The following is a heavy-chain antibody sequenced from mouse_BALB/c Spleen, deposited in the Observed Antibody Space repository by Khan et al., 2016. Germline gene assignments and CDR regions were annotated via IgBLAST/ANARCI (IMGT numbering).Heavy chain of an antibody. CDR3: ARCGGLRGTFYYAMDD. J-gene: IGHJ4*01. Sequence: EVQLQESGPGLVRPSQSLSLTCTVTGYSITTNYAWNWIRQFPGNKLEWMGYITYSGSTTYNPSLKSRISITRDTSKNQFFLQLNSVTTEDTATYYCARCGGLRGTFYYAMDDWGQGTSVTVSS. D-gene: IGHD3-3*01. V-gene: IGHV3-2*02. CDR2: ITYSGST. CDR1: GYSITTNYA.